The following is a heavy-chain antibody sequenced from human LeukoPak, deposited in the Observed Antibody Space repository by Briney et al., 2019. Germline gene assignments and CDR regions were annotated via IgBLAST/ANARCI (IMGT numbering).Heavy chain of an antibody. D-gene: IGHD3-22*01. CDR3: AKGNVDSSGYPEYYFDY. Sequence: GGSLRLSCAASGFTFSSYAMSWVRQAPGEGLEWVSAISGSGGSTYYADSVKGRFTISRDNSKNTLYLQMNSLRAEDTAVYYCAKGNVDSSGYPEYYFDYWGQGTLVTVSS. CDR2: ISGSGGST. CDR1: GFTFSSYA. V-gene: IGHV3-23*01. J-gene: IGHJ4*02.